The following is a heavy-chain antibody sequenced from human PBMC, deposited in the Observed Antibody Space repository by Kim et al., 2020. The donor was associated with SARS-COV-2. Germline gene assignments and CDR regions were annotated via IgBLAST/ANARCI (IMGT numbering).Heavy chain of an antibody. J-gene: IGHJ4*02. CDR3: AKDIGFWNWAYFDY. CDR2: IYSGGSST. CDR1: GFTFSSYA. Sequence: GGSLRLSCAASGFTFSSYAMSWVRQAPGKGLEWVSVIYSGGSSTYYADSVKGRFTISRDNSKNTLYLQMNSLRAEDTAVYYCAKDIGFWNWAYFDYWGQGTLVTVSS. D-gene: IGHD1-7*01. V-gene: IGHV3-23*03.